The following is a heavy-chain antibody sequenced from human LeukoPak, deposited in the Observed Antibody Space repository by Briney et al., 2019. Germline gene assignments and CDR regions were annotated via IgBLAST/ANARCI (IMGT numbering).Heavy chain of an antibody. CDR3: ARRYCTYSSCYSEY. CDR1: GFIFSDYY. Sequence: GGSLRPSCAASGFIFSDYYMTWLRQAPGKGLEWIAYIGTSGSPIYYADSAKGRFTISRDNAKNSLYLQMNSLRAEDTAVYYCARRYCTYSSCYSEYWGQGTLLTVSS. J-gene: IGHJ4*02. CDR2: IGTSGSPI. V-gene: IGHV3-11*01. D-gene: IGHD6-19*01.